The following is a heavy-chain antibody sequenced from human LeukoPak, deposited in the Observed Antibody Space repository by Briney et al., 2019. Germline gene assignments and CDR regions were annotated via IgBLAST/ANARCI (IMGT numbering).Heavy chain of an antibody. CDR3: ARSKKYYFDV. CDR1: GFTFSDFS. D-gene: IGHD2-2*01. CDR2: INGINTI. J-gene: IGHJ2*01. Sequence: GGSLRLSCATSGFTFSDFSMNWVRQAPGKGLEWVSYINGINTIYQTDSVKGRFTISRDNAKSSLYLQMNSLRAEDTAIYYCARSKKYYFDVWGGGTLVTVSS. V-gene: IGHV3-69-1*01.